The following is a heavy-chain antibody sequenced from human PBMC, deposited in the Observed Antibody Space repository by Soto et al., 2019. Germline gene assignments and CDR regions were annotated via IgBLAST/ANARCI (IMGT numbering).Heavy chain of an antibody. CDR1: GFTFSKYA. J-gene: IGHJ5*01. CDR2: MSYDASNQ. CDR3: ARDTSSTGSVLDS. D-gene: IGHD2-8*02. Sequence: QVQLVESGGGVVQPGRSLRLSCAASGFTFSKYAMHGVRQTPGKGLEWEPVMSYDASNQWYADSVKGRFTISRDNSKNTLYLQMNSLRPDDTAVYYCARDTSSTGSVLDSWGQGTLVTVSS. V-gene: IGHV3-30-3*01.